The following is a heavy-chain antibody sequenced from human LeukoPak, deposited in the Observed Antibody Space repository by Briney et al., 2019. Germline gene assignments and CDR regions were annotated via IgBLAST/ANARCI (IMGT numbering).Heavy chain of an antibody. V-gene: IGHV7-4-1*02. J-gene: IGHJ4*02. D-gene: IGHD6-19*01. CDR1: GYTFTSYA. CDR2: INTKTGNP. Sequence: ASEKVSCKASGYTFTSYAMNWVRQAPGQGLEWMGWINTKTGNPTYAQGFTGRFVFSLDTSVSTAYLQISSLKAEDTAEYYCARDAGYSSGWPEFYFDYWGQGTLVTVSS. CDR3: ARDAGYSSGWPEFYFDY.